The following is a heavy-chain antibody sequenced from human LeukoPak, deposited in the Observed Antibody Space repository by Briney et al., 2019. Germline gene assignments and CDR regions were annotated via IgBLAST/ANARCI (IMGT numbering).Heavy chain of an antibody. CDR1: GGSISSGGYY. CDR3: ARSPKVLEWLPHVAFDI. J-gene: IGHJ3*02. Sequence: SQTLSLTCTVSGGSISSGGYYWSWIRQHPGKGLEWIGYIYYSGSTYYNPSLKSRVTISVDTSKNQFSLKLSSVTAADTAVYYCARSPKVLEWLPHVAFDIWGQGTMVTVSS. V-gene: IGHV4-31*03. D-gene: IGHD3-3*01. CDR2: IYYSGST.